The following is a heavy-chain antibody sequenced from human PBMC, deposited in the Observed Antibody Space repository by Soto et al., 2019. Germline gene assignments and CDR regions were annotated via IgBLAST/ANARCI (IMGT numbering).Heavy chain of an antibody. V-gene: IGHV1-2*06. J-gene: IGHJ1*01. Sequence: PVKGSCKASSYTFTGYCMHWLRQAPGQGLEWMTQIKLNSGGTHYAQKFQGRVTLTRDTSISTVYMELSSQTSDHTAVYFCERGGPIEVAVDPPPPHSFWSQRTFVT. D-gene: IGHD2-15*01. CDR2: IKLNSGGT. CDR1: SYTFTGYC. CDR3: ERGGPIEVAVDPPPPHSF.